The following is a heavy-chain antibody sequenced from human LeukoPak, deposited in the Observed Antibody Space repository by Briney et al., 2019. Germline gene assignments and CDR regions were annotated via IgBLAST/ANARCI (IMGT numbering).Heavy chain of an antibody. D-gene: IGHD5/OR15-5a*01. CDR1: GGSISSSNW. Sequence: PSGTLSLTCAVSGGSISSSNWWSWVRPPPGKGLEWIGEIYHSGSTNYNPSLKSRLTISVDKYKNQFSLKLSSVTAADTAVYYCARARFYDPDAFDIWGQGTMVTVSS. V-gene: IGHV4-4*02. CDR2: IYHSGST. J-gene: IGHJ3*02. CDR3: ARARFYDPDAFDI.